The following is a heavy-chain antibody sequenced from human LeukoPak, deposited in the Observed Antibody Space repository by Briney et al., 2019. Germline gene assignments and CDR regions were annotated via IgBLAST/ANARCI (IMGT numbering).Heavy chain of an antibody. CDR1: GHSISSYY. D-gene: IGHD5-24*01. Sequence: SETLSLTCTVSGHSISSYYWSWTRQPPGKGLEWIGFVVYSGSTNYNPSLKSRVTISIDTSNNQLSLKLSSVTAADTAVYYCARHREMDAYDAFDVWGQGTMVTVSS. V-gene: IGHV4-59*08. CDR2: VVYSGST. CDR3: ARHREMDAYDAFDV. J-gene: IGHJ3*01.